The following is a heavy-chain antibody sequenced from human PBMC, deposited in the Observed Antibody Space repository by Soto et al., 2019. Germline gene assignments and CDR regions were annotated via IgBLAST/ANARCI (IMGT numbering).Heavy chain of an antibody. CDR1: GFTFSSYA. CDR2: ISSSGGST. Sequence: GGSLRLSCAASGFTFSSYAMSWVRQAPGKGLEWVSAISSSGGSTYYADSVKGRFTISRDNSKNTLYLQMNSLRAEDTAVYYFARDVNDDGWYRGIDYWGLGALVTVSS. J-gene: IGHJ4*02. CDR3: ARDVNDDGWYRGIDY. D-gene: IGHD6-19*01. V-gene: IGHV3-23*01.